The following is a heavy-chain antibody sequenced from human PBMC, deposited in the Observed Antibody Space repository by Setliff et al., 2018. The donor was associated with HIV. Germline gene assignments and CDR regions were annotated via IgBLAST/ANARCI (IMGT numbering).Heavy chain of an antibody. CDR2: MNHSGST. CDR1: GGSISSYY. D-gene: IGHD5-18*01. Sequence: SETLSLTCSVSGGSISSYYWSWIRQPPGKGLEWIGEMNHSGSTNYNPSLKSRVTISVDTSKNQFSLKLSSVTAADTAVYYCARARTGYSYGYFDYWGQGTLVTVSS. J-gene: IGHJ4*02. V-gene: IGHV4-34*01. CDR3: ARARTGYSYGYFDY.